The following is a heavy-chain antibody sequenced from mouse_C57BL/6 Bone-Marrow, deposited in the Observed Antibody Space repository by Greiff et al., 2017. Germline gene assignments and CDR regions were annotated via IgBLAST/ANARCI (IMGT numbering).Heavy chain of an antibody. CDR3: ARSYYYGREFDV. V-gene: IGHV1-62-3*01. Sequence: QVQLQQPGAELVKPGASVKLSCKASGYTFSSYWLHWVKQRPGRGLEWSGRIDPHSGGTTYNETFKSKATLTVDKPSSTAYMQLSSLTSEDSAVYYCARSYYYGREFDVRGTGTTVTVSS. CDR2: IDPHSGGT. D-gene: IGHD1-1*01. J-gene: IGHJ1*03. CDR1: GYTFSSYW.